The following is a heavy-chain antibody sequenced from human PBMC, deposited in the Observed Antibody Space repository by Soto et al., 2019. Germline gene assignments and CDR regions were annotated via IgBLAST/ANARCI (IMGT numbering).Heavy chain of an antibody. J-gene: IGHJ4*02. D-gene: IGHD6-19*01. V-gene: IGHV3-48*02. CDR3: ASLVQAGWDY. CDR1: GFTFSSYS. Sequence: EVPLVESGGGLVQPGGSLRLSCAASGFTFSSYSMNWVRQGPGKGLKWVSYISSSSSTIYYADSVKGRFTISRDNAKNSLYLQMNSLRDEDTAVYYCASLVQAGWDYWGQGTLVTVSS. CDR2: ISSSSSTI.